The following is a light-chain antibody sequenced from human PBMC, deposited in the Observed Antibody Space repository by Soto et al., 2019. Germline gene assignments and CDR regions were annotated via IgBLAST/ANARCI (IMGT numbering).Light chain of an antibody. CDR3: QQLNSYPLT. J-gene: IGKJ4*01. V-gene: IGKV1-9*01. Sequence: DIQLTQSPSFLSASVGDRVTIACRASQGVGNYFAWYQQKPGKAPKLLIYAASTLQGGVPSRFSGSGSGTEFTLTISSLQPEDFATYYCQQLNSYPLTFGGGTKVDI. CDR1: QGVGNY. CDR2: AAS.